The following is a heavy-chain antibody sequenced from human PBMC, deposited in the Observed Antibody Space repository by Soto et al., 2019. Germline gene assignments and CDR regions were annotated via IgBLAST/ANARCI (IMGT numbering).Heavy chain of an antibody. CDR3: ARDPLDIVVVPAADTGGWFDP. CDR2: INPNSGGT. Sequence: ASVKVSCKASGYTFTGYYMHWVRQAPGQGLEWMGWINPNSGGTNYAQKFQGRVTMTRDTSISTAYMELSRLRSDDTAVYYCARDPLDIVVVPAADTGGWFDPWGQGTLVTV. V-gene: IGHV1-2*02. D-gene: IGHD2-2*03. J-gene: IGHJ5*02. CDR1: GYTFTGYY.